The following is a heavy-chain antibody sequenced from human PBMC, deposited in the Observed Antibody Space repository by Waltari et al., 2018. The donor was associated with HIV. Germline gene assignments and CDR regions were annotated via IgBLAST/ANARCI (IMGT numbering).Heavy chain of an antibody. V-gene: IGHV4-39*01. Sequence: QLQLQESGPGLVKPSETLSLTCPVSGGSVSSSAFYWGLILQPPGKGLEWIGNIFYAVNTYYNPSLRSRLTLSVDTSKNQVSLRLTSVTAADTAAYYCAGRYGSRAGWFDTWGQGSLVTVSS. D-gene: IGHD3-10*01. CDR3: AGRYGSRAGWFDT. J-gene: IGHJ5*02. CDR1: GGSVSSSAFY. CDR2: IFYAVNT.